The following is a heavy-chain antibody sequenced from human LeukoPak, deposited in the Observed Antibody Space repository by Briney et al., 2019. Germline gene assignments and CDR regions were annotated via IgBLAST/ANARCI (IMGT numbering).Heavy chain of an antibody. D-gene: IGHD6-6*01. J-gene: IGHJ6*03. V-gene: IGHV3-23*01. CDR1: EFTFTNYA. CDR2: SGSGDSP. Sequence: GRSLRLSCAASEFTFTNYALSWVRQAPGKGLEWVSASGSGDSPYYADSVKGRFTISRDNSKNTLFLQMTSLRAEDTAVYYCARDVAPRPYYYMDVWGRGTTVTVSS. CDR3: ARDVAPRPYYYMDV.